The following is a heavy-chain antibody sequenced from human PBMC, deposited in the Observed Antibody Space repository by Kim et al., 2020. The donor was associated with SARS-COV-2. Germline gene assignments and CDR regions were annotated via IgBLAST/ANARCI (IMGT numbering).Heavy chain of an antibody. Sequence: DYAGSVKSRITINADTSKNQFSLQLNSVSPEDTDVYYCARDTPGQKAYDIWGQGTMVTVSS. J-gene: IGHJ3*02. V-gene: IGHV6-1*01. CDR3: ARDTPGQKAYDI.